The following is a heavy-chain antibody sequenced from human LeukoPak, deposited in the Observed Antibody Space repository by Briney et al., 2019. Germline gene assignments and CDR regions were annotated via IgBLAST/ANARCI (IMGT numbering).Heavy chain of an antibody. CDR3: ARGLNDSWTGENY. CDR2: IYYSGST. V-gene: IGHV4-34*01. D-gene: IGHD3-3*01. Sequence: SETLSLTCAVYGGSFSGYYWGWIRQPPGKGLEWIGSIYYSGSTYYNPSLKSRVTISLNTSKSQFSLKVRYVTAADTAVYYCARGLNDSWTGENYWGQGTLVTVSS. J-gene: IGHJ4*02. CDR1: GGSFSGYY.